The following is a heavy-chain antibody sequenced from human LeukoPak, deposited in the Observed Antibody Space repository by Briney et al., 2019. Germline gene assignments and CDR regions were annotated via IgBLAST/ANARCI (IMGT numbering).Heavy chain of an antibody. J-gene: IGHJ5*02. CDR3: ARERDSSSSQNWFDP. CDR1: GGSFSGYY. CDR2: INHSGST. Sequence: SETLSLTCAVYGGSFSGYYWSWIRQPPGKGLEWIGEINHSGSTNYNPSLKSRVTIPVDTSKNQFSLKLSSVTAADTAVYYCARERDSSSSQNWFDPWGQGTLVTVSS. D-gene: IGHD6-6*01. V-gene: IGHV4-34*01.